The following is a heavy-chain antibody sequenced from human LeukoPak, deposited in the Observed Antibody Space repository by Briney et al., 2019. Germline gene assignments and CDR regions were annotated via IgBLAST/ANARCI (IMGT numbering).Heavy chain of an antibody. J-gene: IGHJ3*02. V-gene: IGHV3-48*03. CDR1: GFTFSSYE. Sequence: GGSLRLSCAASGFTFSSYEMDWVRQAPGKGLEWVSYISSSGSTIYYADSVKGRFTIPRDNAKNSLYLQMNSLRAEDTAVYYCASCGSGSYYNALVAFDIWGQGTMVTVSS. D-gene: IGHD3-10*01. CDR3: ASCGSGSYYNALVAFDI. CDR2: ISSSGSTI.